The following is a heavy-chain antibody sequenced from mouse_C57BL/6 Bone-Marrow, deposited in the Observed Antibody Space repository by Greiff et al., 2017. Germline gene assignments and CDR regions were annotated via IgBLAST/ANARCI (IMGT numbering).Heavy chain of an antibody. D-gene: IGHD2-4*01. CDR3: AENYERGLAY. J-gene: IGHJ3*01. CDR2: IHPSSGST. V-gene: IGHV1-64*01. CDR1: GYTFTSYW. Sequence: QVQLLQSGAELVKPGASVKLSCKASGYTFTSYWMHWVKQRPGQGLEWIGMIHPSSGSTNYNEKFKSKATLTVDKSSSTAYMQLSSLTSEDSAVYYCAENYERGLAYWGQGTLVTVSA.